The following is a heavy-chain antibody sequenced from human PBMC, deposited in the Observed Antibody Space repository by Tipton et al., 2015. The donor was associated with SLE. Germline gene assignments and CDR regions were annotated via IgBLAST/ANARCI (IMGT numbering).Heavy chain of an antibody. CDR3: ARHLPYSSSSKAFDI. Sequence: TLSLTCTVSGYSISSSYYWGWIRQPPGKGLEWIGSIYYSGSTYYNPSLKSRVTISVDTSKNQFSLKLSSVTAADTAVYYCARHLPYSSSSKAFDIWGQGTMVTVSS. CDR1: GYSISSSYY. D-gene: IGHD6-6*01. J-gene: IGHJ3*02. V-gene: IGHV4-38-2*02. CDR2: IYYSGST.